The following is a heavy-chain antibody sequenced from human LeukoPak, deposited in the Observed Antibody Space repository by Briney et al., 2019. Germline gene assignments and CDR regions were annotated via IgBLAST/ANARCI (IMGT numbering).Heavy chain of an antibody. CDR2: IIPIFGTA. J-gene: IGHJ3*02. Sequence: SSVKVSCKASVCTFSSYAISWVRQAPGPGLEWVGGIIPIFGTANYAQKFQGRVTITTDESTSTAYMELSSLRSEDTAVYYCATPNFGDYGAFDIWGQGTMVTVSS. V-gene: IGHV1-69*05. D-gene: IGHD4-17*01. CDR3: ATPNFGDYGAFDI. CDR1: VCTFSSYA.